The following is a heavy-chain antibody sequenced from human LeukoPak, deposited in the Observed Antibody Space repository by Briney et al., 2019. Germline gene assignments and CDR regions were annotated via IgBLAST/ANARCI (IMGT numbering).Heavy chain of an antibody. V-gene: IGHV3-23*01. Sequence: TGGSLRLSCAASGFTFSTYAMSWVRQIPGKGLEWVSAISGSDDGTYYADSVKGRFTISRDNSRNTLYLQMNTLRAEDTAVYYCAKESSWWWLAPFDYWGQGTLVTVSS. CDR3: AKESSWWWLAPFDY. D-gene: IGHD2-15*01. CDR2: ISGSDDGT. J-gene: IGHJ4*02. CDR1: GFTFSTYA.